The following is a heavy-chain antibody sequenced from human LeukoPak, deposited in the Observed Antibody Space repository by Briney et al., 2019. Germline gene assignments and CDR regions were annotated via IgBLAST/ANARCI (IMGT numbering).Heavy chain of an antibody. J-gene: IGHJ3*02. CDR1: GFTFSSYA. D-gene: IGHD6-6*01. V-gene: IGHV3-23*01. CDR3: AKLRLVRNAFDI. CDR2: ISGSGGST. Sequence: GGSLRLSCAASGFTFSSYAMSWVRQAPGKGLEWVSAISGSGGSTYYADSGKGRVTICRDNSKKKVYLQMNSLRAEDTAVYYCAKLRLVRNAFDIWGQGTMVTVSS.